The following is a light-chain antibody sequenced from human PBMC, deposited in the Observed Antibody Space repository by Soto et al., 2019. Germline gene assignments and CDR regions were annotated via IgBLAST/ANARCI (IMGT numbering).Light chain of an antibody. V-gene: IGLV2-11*02. CDR2: EVN. Sequence: QSVLTQPPSVSAAPGQKVTISCSGSSSNIGNNYVSWYQQYPGKVPKLIIYEVNKRPSGVPDRFSASKSGNTASLTVSGLQAEDEADYFCSSYGGVKGLVFGGGTKVTVL. CDR3: SSYGGVKGLV. J-gene: IGLJ2*01. CDR1: SSNIGNNY.